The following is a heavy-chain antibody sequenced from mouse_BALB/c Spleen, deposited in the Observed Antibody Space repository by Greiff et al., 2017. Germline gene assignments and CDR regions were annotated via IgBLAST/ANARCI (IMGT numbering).Heavy chain of an antibody. V-gene: IGHV5-4*02. CDR1: GFTFSDYY. CDR2: ISDGGSYT. J-gene: IGHJ4*01. D-gene: IGHD1-1*01. CDR3: ARVANDYGSSYDYAMDY. Sequence: DVKLVESGGGLVKPGGSLKLSCAASGFTFSDYYMYWVRQTPEKRLEWVATISDGGSYTYYPDSVKGRFTISRDNAKNNLYLQMSSLKSEDTAMYYCARVANDYGSSYDYAMDYWGQGTSVTVSS.